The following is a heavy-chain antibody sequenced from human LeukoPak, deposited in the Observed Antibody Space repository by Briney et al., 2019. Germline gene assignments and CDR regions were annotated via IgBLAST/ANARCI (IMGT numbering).Heavy chain of an antibody. V-gene: IGHV4-34*01. D-gene: IGHD1-26*01. Sequence: SETLSLTCAVYGGSFSGYYWSWIRQPPGKGLEWIGEINHSGSTNYNPSLKSRVTISVDTSKNQFSLKLSSVTAADTAVYFCARVNSGSYLGYYYYMDVWGKGTTVTVSS. J-gene: IGHJ6*03. CDR1: GGSFSGYY. CDR3: ARVNSGSYLGYYYYMDV. CDR2: INHSGST.